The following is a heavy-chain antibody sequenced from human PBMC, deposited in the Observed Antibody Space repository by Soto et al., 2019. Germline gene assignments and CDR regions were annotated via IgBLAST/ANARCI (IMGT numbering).Heavy chain of an antibody. Sequence: SENLSLTCTVSGDSIISFYWSWIRQPPGQGLELIWYFYYSGNTNYNPSLKSRVTISVDTSKNHFSLKLSSMTAADTAVYYCARERGRGFGEFGYYYYGMDVWGQGTTVTVS. CDR3: ARERGRGFGEFGYYYYGMDV. D-gene: IGHD3-10*01. J-gene: IGHJ6*02. CDR2: FYYSGNT. V-gene: IGHV4-59*01. CDR1: GDSIISFY.